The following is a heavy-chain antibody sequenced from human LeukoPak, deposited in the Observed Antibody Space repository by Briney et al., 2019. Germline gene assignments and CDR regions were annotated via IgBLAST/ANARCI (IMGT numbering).Heavy chain of an antibody. CDR2: INPSGGST. J-gene: IGHJ4*02. CDR1: GYTFTSYY. D-gene: IGHD3-22*01. Sequence: ASVKVSCKASGYTFTSYYMHWVRQAPGQGLEWMGIINPSGGSTTYAQKFQGRVTMTRDTSTSTVYMERSSLRSEDTAVYYCARDYTSGYPFDYWGQGTLVTVSS. V-gene: IGHV1-46*01. CDR3: ARDYTSGYPFDY.